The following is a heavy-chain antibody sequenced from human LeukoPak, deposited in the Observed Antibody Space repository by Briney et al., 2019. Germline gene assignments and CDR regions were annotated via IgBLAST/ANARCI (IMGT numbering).Heavy chain of an antibody. Sequence: SETLSLTCTVSGGPISSYYWSWIRQPPGKGLEWIGYIYYSGSTNYNPSLKSRVTISVDTSKNQFSLKLSSVTAADTAVYYCARYGRAFDIWGQGTMVTVSS. CDR1: GGPISSYY. V-gene: IGHV4-59*08. CDR3: ARYGRAFDI. CDR2: IYYSGST. D-gene: IGHD3-10*01. J-gene: IGHJ3*02.